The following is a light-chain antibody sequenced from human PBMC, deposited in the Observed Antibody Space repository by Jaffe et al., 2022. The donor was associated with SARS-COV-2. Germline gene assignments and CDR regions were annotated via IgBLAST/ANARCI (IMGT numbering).Light chain of an antibody. CDR2: RNN. CDR3: AAWDDILSGGV. CDR1: GSNIGSNF. J-gene: IGLJ2*01. Sequence: QSVLTQSPSASGTPGQRVTISCSGSGSNIGSNFVYWYQQLPGTAPKLLIYRNNLRPSGVPDRFSGSKSGTSASLAISGLRSEDEADYYCAAWDDILSGGVFGGGTKLTVL. V-gene: IGLV1-47*01.